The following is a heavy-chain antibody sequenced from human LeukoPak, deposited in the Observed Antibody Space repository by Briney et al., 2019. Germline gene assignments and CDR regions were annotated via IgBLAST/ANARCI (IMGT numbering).Heavy chain of an antibody. Sequence: PSETLSLTCTVSGGSISSYYWSWIRQPAGKGLEWIGRIYTSGSTNYNPSLKSRVTMSVDTSKNQFSLKLSSVTAADTAVYYCARDPPPSRYSSSWYHNYWGQGTLVTVSS. CDR1: GGSISSYY. V-gene: IGHV4-4*07. CDR2: IYTSGST. CDR3: ARDPPPSRYSSSWYHNY. J-gene: IGHJ4*02. D-gene: IGHD6-13*01.